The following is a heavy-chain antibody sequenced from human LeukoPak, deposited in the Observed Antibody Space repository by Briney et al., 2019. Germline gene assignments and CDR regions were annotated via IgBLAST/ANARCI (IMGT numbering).Heavy chain of an antibody. V-gene: IGHV3-23*01. J-gene: IGHJ4*02. CDR2: ISGSGGST. Sequence: XMSWVRXAPGKGLEWVSAISGSGGSTDYADSVKGRFTISRDNSKNTLYLQMNSLRAEDTAVYYCAKDSFDYYDSSGYTPTVIWGQGTLVTVSS. D-gene: IGHD3-22*01. CDR1: X. CDR3: AKDSFDYYDSSGYTPTVI.